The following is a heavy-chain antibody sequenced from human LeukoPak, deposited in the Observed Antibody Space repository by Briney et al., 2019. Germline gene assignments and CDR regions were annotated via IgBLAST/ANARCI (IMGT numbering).Heavy chain of an antibody. J-gene: IGHJ6*03. CDR3: ARTAFQFGDYFYYMDV. Sequence: ASVKVSCKASGYTFTGYYMHWVRRAPGQGLEWMGWINPHSGDTNYAQKFQGRVTVTRDTSITTAYMELSGLTSDDTAVYYCARTAFQFGDYFYYMDVWGKGTTVTVSS. V-gene: IGHV1-2*02. CDR1: GYTFTGYY. CDR2: INPHSGDT. D-gene: IGHD3-3*02.